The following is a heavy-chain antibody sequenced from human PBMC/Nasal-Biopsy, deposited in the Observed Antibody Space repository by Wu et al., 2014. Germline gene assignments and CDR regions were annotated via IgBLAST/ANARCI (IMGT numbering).Heavy chain of an antibody. J-gene: IGHJ4*02. CDR2: IYPGDSET. Sequence: GAEVKRPGESLKISCKAFGYSFPGYWIGWVRQMSGKGLEWMGIIYPGDSETKYSPSFQGQVTISVDESINTAYLQWNSLKASDTAMYYCARSTGPFDYWGQGTLVTVSS. CDR1: GYSFPGYW. V-gene: IGHV5-51*01. D-gene: IGHD1-1*01. CDR3: ARSTGPFDY.